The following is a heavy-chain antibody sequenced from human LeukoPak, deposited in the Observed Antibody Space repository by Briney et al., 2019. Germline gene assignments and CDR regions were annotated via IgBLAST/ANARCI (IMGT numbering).Heavy chain of an antibody. J-gene: IGHJ4*02. Sequence: GESLKISCKGSGYSFTSYWIGWVRPMPGKGLEWMGIIYPGDSDTRYSPSFQGQVTISADKSISTAYLQWSSLKASDTAMYYCARRRSSGWYREYYFDYWGQGTLVTVSS. CDR2: IYPGDSDT. D-gene: IGHD6-19*01. CDR1: GYSFTSYW. CDR3: ARRRSSGWYREYYFDY. V-gene: IGHV5-51*01.